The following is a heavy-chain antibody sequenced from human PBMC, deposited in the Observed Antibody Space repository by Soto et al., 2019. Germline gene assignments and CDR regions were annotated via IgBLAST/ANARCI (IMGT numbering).Heavy chain of an antibody. J-gene: IGHJ5*02. D-gene: IGHD1-1*01. CDR1: GYTFTSYG. CDR2: ISAYNGNT. Sequence: QVQLVQSGAEVNKPGASVKVSCKASGYTFTSYGISWVRQAPGQGLEWMGWISAYNGNTNYAQKLQGRVTMTTDTSTSTAYMELRSLRSDDTAVYYCARDDPNWNDGGNWFDPWGQGTLVTVSS. V-gene: IGHV1-18*01. CDR3: ARDDPNWNDGGNWFDP.